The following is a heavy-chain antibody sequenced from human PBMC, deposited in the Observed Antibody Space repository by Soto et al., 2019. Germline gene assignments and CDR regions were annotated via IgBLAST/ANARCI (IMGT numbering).Heavy chain of an antibody. CDR1: GFTFSRYG. D-gene: IGHD1-26*01. J-gene: IGHJ2*01. Sequence: QVQLVESGGGVVQPGRSLRLSCAASGFTFSRYGMHWVRQAPGKGLEWVAVISYDGSKKYYADSVKGRFTISRDNSKNTLYLQMNSLRAEDTAVYNCAKSIVGATTPFDLWGRGTLVTVSS. CDR2: ISYDGSKK. V-gene: IGHV3-30*18. CDR3: AKSIVGATTPFDL.